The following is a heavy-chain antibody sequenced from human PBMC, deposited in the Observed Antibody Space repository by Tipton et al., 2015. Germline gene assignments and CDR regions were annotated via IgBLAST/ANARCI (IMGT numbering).Heavy chain of an antibody. Sequence: LWSRLTMSVDSSKNQFSLKLSSVTATDTAVYYCARFDYGDYLTGFDPWGQGTLVTVSS. J-gene: IGHJ5*02. V-gene: IGHV4-4*06. D-gene: IGHD4-17*01. CDR3: ARFDYGDYLTGFDP.